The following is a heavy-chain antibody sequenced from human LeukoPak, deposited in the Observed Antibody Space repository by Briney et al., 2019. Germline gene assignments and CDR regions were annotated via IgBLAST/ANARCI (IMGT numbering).Heavy chain of an antibody. Sequence: SSETLSLTCTVSGGSISSDYWSWIRQPPGKGLEWIGYIYFSGSTNYNPSLKSRVTISVDTSKTQLSLKLSSVTAADTAVYYCARGDYGDYQDYWGRGTLVTVSS. J-gene: IGHJ4*02. CDR3: ARGDYGDYQDY. D-gene: IGHD4-17*01. CDR2: IYFSGST. V-gene: IGHV4-59*01. CDR1: GGSISSDY.